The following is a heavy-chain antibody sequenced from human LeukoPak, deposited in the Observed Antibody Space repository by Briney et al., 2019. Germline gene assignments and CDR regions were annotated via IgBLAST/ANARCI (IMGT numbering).Heavy chain of an antibody. V-gene: IGHV3-7*04. CDR2: IKHDGSEK. Sequence: GGSLRLSCAASGFTFSSYRMSWVRQAPGKGLEWVANIKHDGSEKYYVDSVKGRFTISRDNAKTSLYLQMNSLRAEDTAVYYCARFRPEDASTSRGTFDIWGQGTMVTVSS. CDR3: ARFRPEDASTSRGTFDI. CDR1: GFTFSSYR. J-gene: IGHJ3*02. D-gene: IGHD2-15*01.